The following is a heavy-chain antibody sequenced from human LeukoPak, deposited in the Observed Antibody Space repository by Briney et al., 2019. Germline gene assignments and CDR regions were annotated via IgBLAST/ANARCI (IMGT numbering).Heavy chain of an antibody. D-gene: IGHD3-10*01. CDR3: ARLRRELPFPPPAYGSGIHYYYYMDV. J-gene: IGHJ6*03. V-gene: IGHV4-4*09. Sequence: SETLSLTCTVSGGSISSYYWSWIRQPPGKGLEWIGYIYTSGSTNYNPSLRSRLTISLDTSKNQFSLKLSSVTAADTAVYYCARLRRELPFPPPAYGSGIHYYYYMDVWGKGTTVTVSS. CDR2: IYTSGST. CDR1: GGSISSYY.